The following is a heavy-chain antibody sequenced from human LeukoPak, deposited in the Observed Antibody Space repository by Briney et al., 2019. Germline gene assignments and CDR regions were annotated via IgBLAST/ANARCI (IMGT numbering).Heavy chain of an antibody. CDR1: GFTFSSCW. J-gene: IGHJ6*02. CDR2: ISSGGGTT. Sequence: GGSLRLSCAASGFTFSSCWMSWVRQAPGKGLEWVSSISSGGGTTYYADSVKGRFTISRDNSKNTLYLQMNSLRPEDTAMYYCANAVCTTSSCSGFYGMDVWGQGTTVAVSS. D-gene: IGHD2-2*01. V-gene: IGHV3-23*01. CDR3: ANAVCTTSSCSGFYGMDV.